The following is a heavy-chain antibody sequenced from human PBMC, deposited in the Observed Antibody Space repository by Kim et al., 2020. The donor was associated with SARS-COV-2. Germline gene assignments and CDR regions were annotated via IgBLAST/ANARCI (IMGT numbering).Heavy chain of an antibody. CDR2: IRSKVYGRST. CDR3: TRTCYYYRSGYCAFDI. D-gene: IGHD3-22*01. Sequence: GGSLRLSCTSTGFTFGDYSMSWFRQAPGKGLEWVGIIRSKVYGRSTVYSASVKGRFTSSRDDSKNIAYLQMDSLKTEDTALYYCTRTCYYYRSGYCAFDIWGQGTMVTVSS. CDR1: GFTFGDYS. J-gene: IGHJ3*02. V-gene: IGHV3-49*03.